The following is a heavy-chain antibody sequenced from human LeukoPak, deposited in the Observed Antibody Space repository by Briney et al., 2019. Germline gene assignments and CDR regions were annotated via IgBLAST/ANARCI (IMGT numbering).Heavy chain of an antibody. CDR1: GFTFSSYA. V-gene: IGHV3-30*14. D-gene: IGHD2-8*02. Sequence: GGSLRLSCAASGFTFSSYAMHWVRQAPGKGLEWVAVISYDGSNKYYADSVKGRFTISRDNSKNTLYLQMNSLRAEDTAVYYCARANSVVYEFDYWGQGTLVTVSS. J-gene: IGHJ4*02. CDR2: ISYDGSNK. CDR3: ARANSVVYEFDY.